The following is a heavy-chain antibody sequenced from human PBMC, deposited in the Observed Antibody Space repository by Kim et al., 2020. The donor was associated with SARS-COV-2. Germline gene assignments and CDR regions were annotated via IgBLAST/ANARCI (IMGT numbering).Heavy chain of an antibody. CDR3: ARARGSGGYYTSDY. V-gene: IGHV3-30*04. CDR1: GFTFSSYA. Sequence: GGSLRLSCAASGFTFSSYAIHWVRQAPGKGLEWVAVISFDGSNKYYADSVRGRFTVSRDNSKNTLYLQMNSLRAEDTAVYYCARARGSGGYYTSDYWGQGTLVAVSS. D-gene: IGHD3-22*01. CDR2: ISFDGSNK. J-gene: IGHJ4*02.